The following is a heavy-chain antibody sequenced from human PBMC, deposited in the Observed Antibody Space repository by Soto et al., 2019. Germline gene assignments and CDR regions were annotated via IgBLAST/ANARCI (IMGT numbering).Heavy chain of an antibody. D-gene: IGHD3-10*01. CDR3: ARDLAFGLSDY. CDR2: INAGNGNT. Sequence: ASVKVSCKASGYTFTSYAMQWVRQAPGQRLEWMGWINAGNGNTKYSQKFQGRVTITRDTSAGTAYMEVSSLTSEDTAVYYCARDLAFGLSDYWGQGTLVTVSS. J-gene: IGHJ4*02. CDR1: GYTFTSYA. V-gene: IGHV1-3*01.